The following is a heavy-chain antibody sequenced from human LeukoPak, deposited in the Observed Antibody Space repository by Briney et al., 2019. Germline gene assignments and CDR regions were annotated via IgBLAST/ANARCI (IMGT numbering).Heavy chain of an antibody. J-gene: IGHJ4*02. CDR1: GGSISSYY. Sequence: SETLSLTCTVSGGSISSYYWSWIRQPPGKGREWIRYIYYSGSTNYNPSLKSRVNISLETSKNQFSLKVSSVTTGDTAVYYCARGGMDRSSSDFFDHWGQGIQVTVSS. CDR2: IYYSGST. D-gene: IGHD6-6*01. CDR3: ARGGMDRSSSDFFDH. V-gene: IGHV4-59*01.